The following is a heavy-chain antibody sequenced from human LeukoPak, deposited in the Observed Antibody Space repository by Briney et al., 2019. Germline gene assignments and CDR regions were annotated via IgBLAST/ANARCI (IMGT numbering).Heavy chain of an antibody. CDR3: AKDSFVATTSYLDS. Sequence: PGGSLRLSCAASGFTFSHYTLNWVRQTPGKGLEWVSSISRSSSYIYYADSMEGRFTVSRDNSKSSLYLHLNSLTPEDTAFYYCAKDSFVATTSYLDSWGQGTLVTVSS. V-gene: IGHV3-21*04. J-gene: IGHJ4*02. CDR2: ISRSSSYI. CDR1: GFTFSHYT. D-gene: IGHD1-26*01.